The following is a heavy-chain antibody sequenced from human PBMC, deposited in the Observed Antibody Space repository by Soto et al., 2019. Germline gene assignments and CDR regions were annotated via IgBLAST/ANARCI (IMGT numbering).Heavy chain of an antibody. Sequence: QVQLVESGGGVVQPGRSLRLSCAASGFTFSSYAMHWVRQAPGKGLEWVAVISYDGSNKYYADSVKGRFTISRDNSKNTLYLQMNSLRAEDTAVYYCAGESSGWHTGGYYYYYYGMDVWGQGTTVTVSS. V-gene: IGHV3-30-3*01. J-gene: IGHJ6*02. D-gene: IGHD6-19*01. CDR2: ISYDGSNK. CDR3: AGESSGWHTGGYYYYYYGMDV. CDR1: GFTFSSYA.